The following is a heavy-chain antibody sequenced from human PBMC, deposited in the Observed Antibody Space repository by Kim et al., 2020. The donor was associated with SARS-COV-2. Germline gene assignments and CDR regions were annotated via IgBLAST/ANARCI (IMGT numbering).Heavy chain of an antibody. CDR3: ARLLLQNYDPLSGYCDY. CDR2: ISGGGERT. D-gene: IGHD3-3*01. CDR1: EITFSGYA. V-gene: IGHV3-23*01. Sequence: GGSLRLSCADSEITFSGYALTWVRQAPGKGLEWVSGISGGGERTNYADSVKGRFTISRDNSKSTLYLQMNSLRAEDTAVYYCARLLLQNYDPLSGYCDYWGQGTLVTVSP. J-gene: IGHJ4*02.